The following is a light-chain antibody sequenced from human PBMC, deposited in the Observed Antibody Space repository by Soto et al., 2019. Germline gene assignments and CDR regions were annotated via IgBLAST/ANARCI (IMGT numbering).Light chain of an antibody. CDR3: QQTNSFPLT. CDR1: QSVSSN. J-gene: IGKJ4*01. V-gene: IGKV3-15*01. CDR2: GAS. Sequence: EIVMTQSPATLSVSPGERATLSCSASQSVSSNLAWYQQKPGQAPRLLIYGASTRATGIPARFSGSGSGTEFTLTISSLQPEDFATYYCQQTNSFPLTFGGGTKVDIK.